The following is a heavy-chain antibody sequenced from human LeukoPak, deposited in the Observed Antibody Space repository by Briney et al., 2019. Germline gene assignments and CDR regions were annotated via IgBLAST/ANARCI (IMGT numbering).Heavy chain of an antibody. CDR2: VSGSGSHT. CDR1: GFTFNSYA. Sequence: GGSLRLSCAASGFTFNSYAMSWVRQAPGKGLEWVSSVSGSGSHTYYADSVKGRFTISRDNSKNTLYLQMDSLRAEDAAVYYCAKDERCYDCYFDYWGQGALVTVSS. V-gene: IGHV3-23*01. CDR3: AKDERCYDCYFDY. J-gene: IGHJ4*02. D-gene: IGHD5-12*01.